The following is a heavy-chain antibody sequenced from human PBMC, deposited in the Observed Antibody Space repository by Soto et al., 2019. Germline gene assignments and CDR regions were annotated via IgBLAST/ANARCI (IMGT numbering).Heavy chain of an antibody. Sequence: ESGGGLVQPGGSLRLSCAASGFTFSSYAMSWVRQAPGKGLEWVSAISGSGGSTYYADSVKGRFTISRDNSKNTLYLQMNSLRAEDTAVYYCAKGRRGGVTTVTTNPFDYWGQGTLVTVSS. J-gene: IGHJ4*02. CDR2: ISGSGGST. V-gene: IGHV3-23*01. CDR3: AKGRRGGVTTVTTNPFDY. D-gene: IGHD4-17*01. CDR1: GFTFSSYA.